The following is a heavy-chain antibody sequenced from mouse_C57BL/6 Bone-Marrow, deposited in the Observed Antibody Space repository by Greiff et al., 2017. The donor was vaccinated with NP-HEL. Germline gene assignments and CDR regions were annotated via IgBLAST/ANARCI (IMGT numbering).Heavy chain of an antibody. Sequence: EVQLQQSGAELVRPGASVKLSCTASGFNIKDDYMHWVKQRPDQGLEWIGWIDPENGDTEYASKFQGKATIPSDTSSNTVYLQLSSLTSEDTAVYSCTTGITTGGFAYWGQGTLVTVSA. J-gene: IGHJ3*01. CDR3: TTGITTGGFAY. CDR1: GFNIKDDY. V-gene: IGHV14-4*01. D-gene: IGHD1-1*01. CDR2: IDPENGDT.